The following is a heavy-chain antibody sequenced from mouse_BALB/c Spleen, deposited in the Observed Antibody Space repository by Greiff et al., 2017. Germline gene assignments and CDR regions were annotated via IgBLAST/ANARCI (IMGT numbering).Heavy chain of an antibody. CDR3: ARPLYGNYTYYFDY. J-gene: IGHJ2*01. D-gene: IGHD2-1*01. CDR1: GYTFTSYV. Sequence: VQLKESGPELVKPGASVKMSCKASGYTFTSYVMHWVKQKPGQGLEWIGYINPYNDGTKYNEKFKGKATLTSDKSSSTAYMELSSLTSEDSAVYYCARPLYGNYTYYFDYWGQGTTLTVSS. CDR2: INPYNDGT. V-gene: IGHV1-14*01.